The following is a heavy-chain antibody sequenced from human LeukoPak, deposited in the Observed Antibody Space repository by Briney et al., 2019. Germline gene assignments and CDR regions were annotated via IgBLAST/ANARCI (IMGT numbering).Heavy chain of an antibody. V-gene: IGHV4-61*02. CDR1: GGSISSGSYY. CDR3: ARVRSVPRYDSSGYQLGYFDY. CDR2: IYASGRT. J-gene: IGHJ4*02. D-gene: IGHD3-22*01. Sequence: SETLSLTCIVSGGSISSGSYYWSWIRQPAGKALEWIGRIYASGRTNYNPSLKSRLTISIDTSKNQFSLNMRSVTAADTAVYYCARVRSVPRYDSSGYQLGYFDYWGQGTLVTVSS.